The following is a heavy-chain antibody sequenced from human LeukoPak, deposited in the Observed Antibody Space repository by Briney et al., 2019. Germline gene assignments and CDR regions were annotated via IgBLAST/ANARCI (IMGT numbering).Heavy chain of an antibody. J-gene: IGHJ4*02. V-gene: IGHV3-11*01. D-gene: IGHD6-13*01. CDR1: EFTFSDYY. CDR3: AKVGGSDKQQLVGAFDY. Sequence: PGGSLRLSCAASEFTFSDYYMSWIRQVPGKGLEWVSYISGSSSTMYYANSVKGRFTISRDNSKNTLYLQMNSLRAEDTAVYYCAKVGGSDKQQLVGAFDYWGQGTLVTVSS. CDR2: ISGSSSTM.